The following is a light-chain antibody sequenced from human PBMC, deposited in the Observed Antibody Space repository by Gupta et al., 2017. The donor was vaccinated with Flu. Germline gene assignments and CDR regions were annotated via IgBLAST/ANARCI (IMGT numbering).Light chain of an antibody. CDR1: QDVGNW. V-gene: IGKV1-12*01. Sequence: PSSVSASVGDRVTIACRASQDVGNWLAWYQQKPGKVPKLLIYGASSLQRGVPSRFSGSGSGTDFTLTIRSLQSEDFATYYCQQSSSFPRTFGQGTRVEI. CDR2: GAS. CDR3: QQSSSFPRT. J-gene: IGKJ1*01.